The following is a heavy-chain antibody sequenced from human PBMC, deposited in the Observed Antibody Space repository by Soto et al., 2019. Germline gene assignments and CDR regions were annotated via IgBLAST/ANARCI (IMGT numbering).Heavy chain of an antibody. CDR1: GGSISSSSYY. CDR3: ARIAVAGLDRHFDY. CDR2: IYYSGGT. V-gene: IGHV4-39*01. D-gene: IGHD6-19*01. Sequence: QLQLQESGPGLVKPSETLSLTCTVSGGSISSSSYYWGWIRQPPGKGLEWIGSIYYSGGTYYNPSLKSRVTISVDTSKNQFSLKLSSVTAADTAVYYCARIAVAGLDRHFDYWGQGTLVTVSS. J-gene: IGHJ4*02.